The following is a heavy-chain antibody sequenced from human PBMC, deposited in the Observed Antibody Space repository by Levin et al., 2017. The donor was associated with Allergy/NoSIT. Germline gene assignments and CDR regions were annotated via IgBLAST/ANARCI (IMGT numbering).Heavy chain of an antibody. CDR3: ARWGSGSLHNWFDP. CDR1: GGSISSGGYS. V-gene: IGHV4-30-2*01. Sequence: SETLSLTCAVSGGSISSGGYSWSWIRQPPGKGLEWIGYIYHSGSTYYNPSLKSRVTISVDRSKNQFSLKLSSVTAADTAVYYCARWGSGSLHNWFDPWGQGTLVTVSS. D-gene: IGHD3-10*01. CDR2: IYHSGST. J-gene: IGHJ5*02.